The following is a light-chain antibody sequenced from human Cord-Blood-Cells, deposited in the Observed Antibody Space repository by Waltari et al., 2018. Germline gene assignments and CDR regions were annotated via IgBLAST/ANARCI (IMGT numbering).Light chain of an antibody. CDR3: QQYKNWPPLT. V-gene: IGKV3-15*01. Sequence: EIVMTQSPATLSVSPGEKATLSCRASQFVNSNLAWYQQKPGQAPRLLIHGATTRATVNPARFSCSASATEFTLTICSLPSENFAVYYCQQYKNWPPLTFGCGIKVEIK. J-gene: IGKJ4*01. CDR2: GAT. CDR1: QFVNSN.